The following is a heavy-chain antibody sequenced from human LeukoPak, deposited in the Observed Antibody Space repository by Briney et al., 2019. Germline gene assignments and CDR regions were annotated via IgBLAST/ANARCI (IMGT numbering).Heavy chain of an antibody. CDR3: AREGYDFWSGHYYYYMDV. D-gene: IGHD3-3*01. Sequence: GGSLRLSCAASGFIFSDYAMNWVRQAPGKGLEWVSFISSSTNAIYYADSVKGRFTISRDNAKNSMYLQMNSLRGEDTAVYYCAREGYDFWSGHYYYYMDVWGKGTTVTVSS. J-gene: IGHJ6*03. CDR2: ISSSTNAI. CDR1: GFIFSDYA. V-gene: IGHV3-48*01.